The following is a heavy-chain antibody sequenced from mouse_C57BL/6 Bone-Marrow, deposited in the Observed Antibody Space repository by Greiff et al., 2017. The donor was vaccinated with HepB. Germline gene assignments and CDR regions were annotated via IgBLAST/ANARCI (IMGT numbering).Heavy chain of an antibody. CDR2: ISSGSSTI. CDR1: GFTFSDYG. V-gene: IGHV5-17*01. Sequence: EVKLMESGGGLVKPGGSLKLSCAASGFTFSDYGMHWVRQAPEKGLEWVAYISSGSSTIYYADTVKGRFTISRDNAKNTLFLQMTSLRSEDTAMYYCARQNWVYFDYWGQGATLTVSS. CDR3: ARQNWVYFDY. D-gene: IGHD4-1*01. J-gene: IGHJ2*01.